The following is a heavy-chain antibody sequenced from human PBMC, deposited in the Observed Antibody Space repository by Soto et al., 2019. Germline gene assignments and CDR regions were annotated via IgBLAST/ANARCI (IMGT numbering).Heavy chain of an antibody. Sequence: SLTCAVYGGSFRGYYWRWISQQQGKGLEWIGEINHSGSTNYNPPLKSRVPISVDTSKNQSSLKLSSVTAADTAVYYCARDRSGYAIRGHDAFDIWGQGTMVTVSS. CDR2: INHSGST. CDR3: ARDRSGYAIRGHDAFDI. J-gene: IGHJ3*02. D-gene: IGHD5-12*01. V-gene: IGHV4-34*01. CDR1: GGSFRGYY.